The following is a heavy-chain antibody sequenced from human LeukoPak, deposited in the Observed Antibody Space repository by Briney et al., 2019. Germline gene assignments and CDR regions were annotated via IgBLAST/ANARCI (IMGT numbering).Heavy chain of an antibody. CDR1: GFTFSSYG. CDR3: AKDRCSNGVGCYYYYIDV. CDR2: ISNDGNNN. V-gene: IGHV3-30*02. J-gene: IGHJ6*03. D-gene: IGHD2-8*01. Sequence: TGGSLRRSCAASGFTFSSYGMDWVRQAPGKGLEWVAFISNDGNNNYYEVSVKGRFSISRDRSKNILYLQMISLTAEATAVYYCAKDRCSNGVGCYYYYIDVWGKGTTVTISS.